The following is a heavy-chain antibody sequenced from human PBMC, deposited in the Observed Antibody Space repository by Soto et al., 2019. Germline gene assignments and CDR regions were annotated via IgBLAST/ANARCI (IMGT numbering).Heavy chain of an antibody. CDR3: ARAKGLLTVTTSWFDP. Sequence: QVQLQESGPGLVKPSQTLSLTCIVSGGSISSGDYYWSWVRQPPGKGLEWIGYIYYSGSTYYNPSLKSRFTISADTSKNQISLKLSSVTAADTAVYYCARAKGLLTVTTSWFDPWGQGTLVTVSS. CDR2: IYYSGST. V-gene: IGHV4-30-4*01. J-gene: IGHJ5*02. D-gene: IGHD4-17*01. CDR1: GGSISSGDYY.